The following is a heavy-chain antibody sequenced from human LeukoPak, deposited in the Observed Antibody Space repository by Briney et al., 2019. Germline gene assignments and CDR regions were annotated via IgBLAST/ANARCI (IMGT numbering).Heavy chain of an antibody. D-gene: IGHD3-9*01. CDR2: IYTSGST. V-gene: IGHV4-4*07. CDR1: GGSISSYY. Sequence: PSETLSLTCTVYGGSISSYYWSWIRQPAGKGLEWIGRIYTSGSTNYNPSLKSRVTMSVDTSKNQFSLKLSSVTAADTAVYYCAREVKIYDILTGASNYYYGMDVWGQGTTVTDSS. CDR3: AREVKIYDILTGASNYYYGMDV. J-gene: IGHJ6*02.